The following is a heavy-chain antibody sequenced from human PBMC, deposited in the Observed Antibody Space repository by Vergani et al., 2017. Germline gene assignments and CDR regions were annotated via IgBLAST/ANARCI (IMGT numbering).Heavy chain of an antibody. CDR1: GFTFSSYS. CDR3: AREGGTAAGDNWFDP. Sequence: QVQLVESGGGVVQPGRSLRLSCTASGFTFSSYSMHWVRQAPGKGLEWVAVIWYDGSNKQYVDSVKGRFTISRDNSKNTLSLQMNSLRPEDTAVYYCAREGGTAAGDNWFDPWGQGTLVTVSS. J-gene: IGHJ5*02. CDR2: IWYDGSNK. D-gene: IGHD6-13*01. V-gene: IGHV3-33*08.